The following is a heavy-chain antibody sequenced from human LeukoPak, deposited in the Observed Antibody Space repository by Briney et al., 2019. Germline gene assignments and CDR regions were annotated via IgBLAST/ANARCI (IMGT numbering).Heavy chain of an antibody. CDR2: ISAYNGNT. CDR3: ARGILTMVRGVSQNYYYYMDV. V-gene: IGHV1-18*04. Sequence: GASVKVSCKASGYTFTGYYMHWVRQAPGQGLEWMGWISAYNGNTNYAQKLQGRVTMTTDTSTSTAYMELRSLRSDDTAVYYCARGILTMVRGVSQNYYYYMDVWGKGTTVTISS. D-gene: IGHD3-10*01. J-gene: IGHJ6*03. CDR1: GYTFTGYY.